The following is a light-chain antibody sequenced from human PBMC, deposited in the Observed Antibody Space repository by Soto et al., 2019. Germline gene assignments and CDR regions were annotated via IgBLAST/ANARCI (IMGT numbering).Light chain of an antibody. CDR1: PSDVGGYNY. CDR2: DVS. Sequence: QSALTQPRSVSGSPGQSVTISCTGTPSDVGGYNYVSWYLHHPGNAPKLMIYDVSKRPSGVPDRFSGSKSANTASLTISGLQAEDEADYYCSSKRDSSTLFVFGTGTKLTVL. J-gene: IGLJ1*01. V-gene: IGLV2-11*01. CDR3: SSKRDSSTLFV.